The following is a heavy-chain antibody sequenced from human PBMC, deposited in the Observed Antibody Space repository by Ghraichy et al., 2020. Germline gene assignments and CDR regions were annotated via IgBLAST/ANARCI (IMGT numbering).Heavy chain of an antibody. J-gene: IGHJ6*02. CDR1: GGSVSSGSYY. CDR3: ARAEPYCSSTSCIIAKSPQKPRGYYYGMDV. V-gene: IGHV4-61*01. D-gene: IGHD2-2*01. Sequence: SETLSLTCTVSGGSVSSGSYYWSWIRQPPGKGLEWIGYIYYSGSTNYNPSLKSRVTISVDTSKNQFSLKLSSVTAADTAVYYCARAEPYCSSTSCIIAKSPQKPRGYYYGMDVWGQGTTVTVSS. CDR2: IYYSGST.